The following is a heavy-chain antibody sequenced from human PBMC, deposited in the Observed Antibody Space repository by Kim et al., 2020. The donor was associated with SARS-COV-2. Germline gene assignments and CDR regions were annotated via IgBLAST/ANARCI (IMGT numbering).Heavy chain of an antibody. J-gene: IGHJ6*02. CDR3: ANFGAYYGMDV. D-gene: IGHD3-10*01. Sequence: SETLSLTCTVSGGSISSYYWSWIRQPPGKGLEWIGYIYYSGSTNYNPSLKSRVTISVDTSKNQFSLKLSSVTAADTAVYYCANFGAYYGMDVWGQGTTVT. CDR1: GGSISSYY. CDR2: IYYSGST. V-gene: IGHV4-59*08.